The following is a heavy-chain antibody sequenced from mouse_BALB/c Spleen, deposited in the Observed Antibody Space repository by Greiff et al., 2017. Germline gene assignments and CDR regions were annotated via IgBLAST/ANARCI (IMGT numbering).Heavy chain of an antibody. CDR2: ISSGSSTI. D-gene: IGHD1-1*01. Sequence: EVQVVESGGGLVQPGGSRKLSCAASGFTFSSFGMHWVRQAPEKGLEWVAYISSGSSTIYYADTVKGRFTISRDNPKNTLFLQMTSLRSEDTAMYYCAKLPYYYGSSSSYWYFDVWGAGTTVTVSS. V-gene: IGHV5-17*02. CDR1: GFTFSSFG. J-gene: IGHJ1*01. CDR3: AKLPYYYGSSSSYWYFDV.